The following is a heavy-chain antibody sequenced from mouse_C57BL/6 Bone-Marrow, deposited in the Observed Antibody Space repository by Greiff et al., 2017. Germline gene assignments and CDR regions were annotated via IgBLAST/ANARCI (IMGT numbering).Heavy chain of an antibody. J-gene: IGHJ3*01. CDR3: TRFAY. CDR1: GFNIKDDY. Sequence: VQLKESGAELVRPGASVKLSCTASGFNIKDDYMHWVKQRPEQGLEWIGWIDPENGDTEYASKFQGKATITVDTSSNTAYLQLSSLTSEYTAVYYCTRFAYWGQGTLVTVSA. CDR2: IDPENGDT. V-gene: IGHV14-4*01.